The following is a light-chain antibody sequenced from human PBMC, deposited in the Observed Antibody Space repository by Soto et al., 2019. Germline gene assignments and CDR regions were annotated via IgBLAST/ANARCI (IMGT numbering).Light chain of an antibody. Sequence: QSALTHPPSVSGSPGQSVTISCTGTSSDVGYYNRVSWYQQPPGTAPKLMVFEVSNQPSGVPDRFSGSKSGNTASLTISGLQAEDEADYYCSSYTTSSTLVFGGGTKLTVL. V-gene: IGLV2-18*02. CDR1: SSDVGYYNR. CDR3: SSYTTSSTLV. CDR2: EVS. J-gene: IGLJ2*01.